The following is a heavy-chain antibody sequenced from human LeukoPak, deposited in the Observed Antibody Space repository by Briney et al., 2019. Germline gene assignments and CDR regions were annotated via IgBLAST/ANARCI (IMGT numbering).Heavy chain of an antibody. CDR2: ISSSSSTI. J-gene: IGHJ6*03. Sequence: GGSLRLSCAASVFTFSTYNMNWVRQAPGKGLEWVSYISSSSSTIYYADSVKGRFTISRDNAKNSLYLQMNSLRAEDSAVYYCARGSYYDFWSGYYYYYMDVWGKGTTVTVSS. CDR1: VFTFSTYN. V-gene: IGHV3-48*01. CDR3: ARGSYYDFWSGYYYYYMDV. D-gene: IGHD3-3*01.